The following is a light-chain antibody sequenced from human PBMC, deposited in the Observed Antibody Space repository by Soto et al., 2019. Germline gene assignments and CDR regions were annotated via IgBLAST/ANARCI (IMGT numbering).Light chain of an antibody. J-gene: IGLJ1*01. Sequence: QSVLTQSPSVSAAPGQKVTISCSGSSSNIGNNYVSWYQQHPGKAPKLMIYEVNKRPSGVPDRFSGSKSGNTASLTVSGLQAEDEADYYCSSYAGSSNVFGTGTKLTVL. CDR3: SSYAGSSNV. V-gene: IGLV2-8*01. CDR2: EVN. CDR1: SSNIGNNY.